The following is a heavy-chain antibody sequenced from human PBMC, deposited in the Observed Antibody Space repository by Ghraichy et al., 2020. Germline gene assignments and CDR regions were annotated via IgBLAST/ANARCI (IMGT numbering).Heavy chain of an antibody. CDR3: AHRLPDYDILTGYYKGLSLAFDY. J-gene: IGHJ4*02. CDR1: GFSLSTSGVG. Sequence: SGPTLVKPTQTLTLTCTFSGFSLSTSGVGVGWIRQPPGKALEWLALIYWDDDKRYSPSLKSWLTITKDTSKNQVVLTMTNMDPVDTATYYCAHRLPDYDILTGYYKGLSLAFDYWGQGTLVTVSS. CDR2: IYWDDDK. V-gene: IGHV2-5*02. D-gene: IGHD3-9*01.